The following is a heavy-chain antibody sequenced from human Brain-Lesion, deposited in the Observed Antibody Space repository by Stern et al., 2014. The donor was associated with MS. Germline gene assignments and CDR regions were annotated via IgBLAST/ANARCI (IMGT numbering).Heavy chain of an antibody. Sequence: EVQLVQSGGGLVQPGGSLRLSCAASGFTFSNYWMRWVRQAPGKGLEWVANIKQDGSEEYYVDSVKGRFTIPRANGQRSLYLQMNSLRAEDTAVYYCTRDGGHGSCSLPYYYYGMDVWGQGTAVTVSS. CDR3: TRDGGHGSCSLPYYYYGMDV. CDR1: GFTFSNYW. J-gene: IGHJ6*02. V-gene: IGHV3-7*01. D-gene: IGHD2-15*01. CDR2: IKQDGSEE.